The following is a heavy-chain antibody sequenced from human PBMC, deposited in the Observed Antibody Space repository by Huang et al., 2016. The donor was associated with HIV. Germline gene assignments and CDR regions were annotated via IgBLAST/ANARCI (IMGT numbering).Heavy chain of an antibody. V-gene: IGHV4-34*01. J-gene: IGHJ4*02. CDR3: ARAPHYGSGSYYY. CDR1: GGSFSGYY. D-gene: IGHD3-10*01. Sequence: QVQLHQWGAGLLKPSETLSLTCAVYGGSFSGYYWSWIRQPPGKGLEWIGEITHSGRTNYNPPLNRRVNISEETSKTQFSLKLSSVTAADTAVYYCARAPHYGSGSYYYWGQGTLVTVSS. CDR2: ITHSGRT.